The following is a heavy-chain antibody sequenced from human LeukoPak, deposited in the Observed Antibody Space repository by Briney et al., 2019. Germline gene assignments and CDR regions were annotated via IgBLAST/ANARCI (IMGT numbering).Heavy chain of an antibody. D-gene: IGHD3-9*01. V-gene: IGHV3-7*01. CDR1: GFTFSSYW. J-gene: IGHJ6*02. Sequence: LPGGSLRLSCAASGFTFSSYWMSWVRQAPGKGLEGVANIKQDGSEKYYVDSVKGRFTICRDNAKNSLYLQMNSLRAEDTAVYYCARVSRYYDILTGYYYYYGMDVWGQGTTVTVSS. CDR3: ARVSRYYDILTGYYYYYGMDV. CDR2: IKQDGSEK.